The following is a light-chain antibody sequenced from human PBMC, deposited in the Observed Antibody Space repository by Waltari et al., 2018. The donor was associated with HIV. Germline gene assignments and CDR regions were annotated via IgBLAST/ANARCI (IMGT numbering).Light chain of an antibody. V-gene: IGLV1-47*01. J-gene: IGLJ1*01. CDR3: AAWDDSLSGRYV. CDR2: RNN. CDR1: SSNIGSNY. Sequence: QSVLTQPPSASGTSGQRVTISCSGSSSNIGSNYVYWYQQLPGTAPKLLIYRNNQRPSGVPDRLSGSKSGTAASLAISGLRSEDEADYYCAAWDDSLSGRYVFGTGTKVTVL.